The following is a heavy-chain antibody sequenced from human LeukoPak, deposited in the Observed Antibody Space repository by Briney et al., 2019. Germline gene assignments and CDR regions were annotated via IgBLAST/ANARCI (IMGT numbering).Heavy chain of an antibody. CDR3: ARDIFQIVVVPAAS. Sequence: PRASVKVSCKASGYTFTSYAMNWVRQAPGQGLEWMGWINTNTGNPTYAQGFTGRFVFSLDTSVSTAYLQISSLKAEDTAVYYCARDIFQIVVVPAASWGQGTLVTVSS. CDR2: INTNTGNP. CDR1: GYTFTSYA. D-gene: IGHD2-2*01. V-gene: IGHV7-4-1*02. J-gene: IGHJ4*02.